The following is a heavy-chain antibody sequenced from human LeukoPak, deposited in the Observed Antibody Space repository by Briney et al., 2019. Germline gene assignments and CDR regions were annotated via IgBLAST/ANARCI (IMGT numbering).Heavy chain of an antibody. CDR3: AGHHPRNTVNF. CDR1: GGSISSYY. D-gene: IGHD2/OR15-2a*01. J-gene: IGHJ4*02. V-gene: IGHV4-59*08. CDR2: ISDIGSI. Sequence: SSETLSLTCTVSGGSISSYYWSWIRQPPGKGLEWIAYISDIGSINYNPSLKSRVTISLDTSKNQFSLKLSSVTAADTAVYYCAGHHPRNTVNFWGQGTLVTVSS.